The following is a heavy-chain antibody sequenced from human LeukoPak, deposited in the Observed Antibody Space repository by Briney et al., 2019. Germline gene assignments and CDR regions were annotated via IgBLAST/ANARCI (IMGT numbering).Heavy chain of an antibody. J-gene: IGHJ4*02. V-gene: IGHV3-7*04. CDR3: ARDHVVATIGNDY. Sequence: PGGSLRLSCAGSGFTFTSYWMSWVRQAPGKGLEWVANIKQDGSEKYYVDSVKGRFTISRDNAKNSLYLQMNSLRAEDTAVYYCARDHVVATIGNDYWGQGTLVTVSS. CDR2: IKQDGSEK. D-gene: IGHD5-12*01. CDR1: GFTFTSYW.